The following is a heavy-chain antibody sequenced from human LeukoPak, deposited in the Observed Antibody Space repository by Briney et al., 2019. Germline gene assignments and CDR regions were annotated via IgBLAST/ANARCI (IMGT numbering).Heavy chain of an antibody. V-gene: IGHV1-69*13. D-gene: IGHD2-2*02. CDR1: GGTFSSYG. CDR2: IIPIFGTA. Sequence: SVKVSCKASGGTFSSYGVSWVRQAPRQGLEWVGGIIPIFGTANYAQKFQGRVTITADESTSTAYMELSSLRSEDTAVYYCARRSAIHGTVSQDYWGQGTLVTVSS. J-gene: IGHJ4*02. CDR3: ARRSAIHGTVSQDY.